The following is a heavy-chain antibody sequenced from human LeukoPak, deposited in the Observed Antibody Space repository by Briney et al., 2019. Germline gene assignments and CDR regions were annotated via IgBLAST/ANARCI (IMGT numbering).Heavy chain of an antibody. CDR1: GFSFSSYW. J-gene: IGHJ6*03. V-gene: IGHV3-7*01. D-gene: IGHD3-10*01. Sequence: PGGSLRLSCEGSGFSFSSYWMTWVRQSPGKGPEWVANIKQDESVRYTVDSVKGRFTISRDNAKNSVYLHMNSLRAEDTALYYCARLSAYYYGSFFYYYMDVWGKGTTVTVSS. CDR3: ARLSAYYYGSFFYYYMDV. CDR2: IKQDESVR.